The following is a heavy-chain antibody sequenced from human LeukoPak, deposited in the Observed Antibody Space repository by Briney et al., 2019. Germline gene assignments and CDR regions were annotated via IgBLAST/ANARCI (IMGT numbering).Heavy chain of an antibody. CDR2: INPDSGGT. CDR3: ARDSSSWYEGTIWFDP. CDR1: GYTFTGYY. V-gene: IGHV1-2*02. Sequence: ASVKVSCKASGYTFTGYYMHWVRQAPGQGLEWMGWINPDSGGTNYAQKFQGRVTMTRDTSISTAYMELSRLRSDDTAVYYCARDSSSWYEGTIWFDPWGQGTLVTVSS. J-gene: IGHJ5*02. D-gene: IGHD6-13*01.